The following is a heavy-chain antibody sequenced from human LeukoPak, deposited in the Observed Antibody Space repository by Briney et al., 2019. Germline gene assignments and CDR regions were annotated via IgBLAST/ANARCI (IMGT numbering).Heavy chain of an antibody. J-gene: IGHJ4*02. D-gene: IGHD6-19*01. CDR3: TREAGHFENGWYYAFDS. Sequence: SQTLSLTCTVYSGSISSDGYYRSWIRQHPGQGLEWIGYIYYSGSPFYNPSLESRVSISVDTSKNQFSLHLNSVTAADTAMYSDTREAGHFENGWYYAFDSWGQGTLVTVSS. V-gene: IGHV4-31*03. CDR2: IYYSGSP. CDR1: SGSISSDGYY.